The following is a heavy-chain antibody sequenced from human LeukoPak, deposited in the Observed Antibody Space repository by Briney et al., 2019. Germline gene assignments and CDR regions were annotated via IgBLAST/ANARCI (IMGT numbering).Heavy chain of an antibody. CDR2: IIPIFGTA. V-gene: IGHV1-69*01. CDR1: GGTFSGYA. Sequence: ASVKVSCKASGGTFSGYAISWVRQAPGQGLEWMGGIIPIFGTANYAQKFQGRVTITADESTSTAYMELSSLRSEDTAVYYCARAITMIAPIDYWGQGTLVTVSS. D-gene: IGHD3-22*01. J-gene: IGHJ4*02. CDR3: ARAITMIAPIDY.